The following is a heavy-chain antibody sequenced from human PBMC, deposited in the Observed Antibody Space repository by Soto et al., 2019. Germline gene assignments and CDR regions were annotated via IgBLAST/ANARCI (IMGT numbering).Heavy chain of an antibody. Sequence: EVQLLESGGGLVQPGGSLRLSCAASGFTFRNYPMTWVRQAPGKGLDWVSTISGSGVDTYYPDSVKGRVTISRDNSKNTLYLQINSLRAEDTAVYYCGRAGVAARPNFGYYFYALDVWGHGTTVSVSS. J-gene: IGHJ6*02. CDR2: ISGSGVDT. CDR1: GFTFRNYP. CDR3: GRAGVAARPNFGYYFYALDV. V-gene: IGHV3-23*01. D-gene: IGHD6-6*01.